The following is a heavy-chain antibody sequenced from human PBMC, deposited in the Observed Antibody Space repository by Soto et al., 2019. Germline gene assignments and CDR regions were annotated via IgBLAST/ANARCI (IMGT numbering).Heavy chain of an antibody. CDR1: GFTFSSYS. V-gene: IGHV3-48*01. J-gene: IGHJ6*03. Sequence: PGGSLRLSCAASGFTFSSYSMNWVRQAPGKGLEWVSYISSSSSTIYYADSVKGRFTISRDNAKNSLYLQMNSLRAEDTAVYYCARLAQGSYGDYSWYYYYYMDVWGKGTTVTVSS. CDR3: ARLAQGSYGDYSWYYYYYMDV. D-gene: IGHD4-17*01. CDR2: ISSSSSTI.